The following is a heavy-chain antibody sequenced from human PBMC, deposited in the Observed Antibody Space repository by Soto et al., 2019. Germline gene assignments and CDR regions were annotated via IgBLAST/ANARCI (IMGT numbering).Heavy chain of an antibody. D-gene: IGHD3-22*01. CDR1: GDSISTYY. J-gene: IGHJ4*02. CDR3: ARRSSAWPYYFDF. CDR2: IYYSGTT. Sequence: SETLSLTCSVSGDSISTYYWSWIRQPPGKGLEWIGNIYYSGTTNYNPSLKSRVTISVDTSKNQFSLELSSVTAADTAVYYCARRSSAWPYYFDFWGQGTLVTVSS. V-gene: IGHV4-59*01.